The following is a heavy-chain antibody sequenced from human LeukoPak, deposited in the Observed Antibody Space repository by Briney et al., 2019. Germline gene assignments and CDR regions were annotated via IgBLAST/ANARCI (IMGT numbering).Heavy chain of an antibody. CDR3: ARDRYGSGSYYRSAGWFDP. Sequence: PSETLSLTCTVSGGSISSYYWSWTRQPPGKGLEWIGYIYYSGSTNYNPSLKSRVTISVDTSKNQFSLKLSSVTAADTAVYCCARDRYGSGSYYRSAGWFDPWGQGTLVTVSS. CDR2: IYYSGST. CDR1: GGSISSYY. D-gene: IGHD3-10*01. J-gene: IGHJ5*02. V-gene: IGHV4-59*01.